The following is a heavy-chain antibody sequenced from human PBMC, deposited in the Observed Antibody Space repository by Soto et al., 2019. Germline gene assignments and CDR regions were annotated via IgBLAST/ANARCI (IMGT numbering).Heavy chain of an antibody. D-gene: IGHD6-13*01. CDR3: ARDLCVGWGIAAARNWFDP. Sequence: QVQLVQSGAEVKKPGASVKVSCKASGYTFTSYAMHWVRQAPGQRLDWMGWINAGNGNTKYSQKFQGRVTITRDTSASTASMELSSLRSEDTAVYYCARDLCVGWGIAAARNWFDPWGQGTLVTVSS. J-gene: IGHJ5*02. V-gene: IGHV1-3*01. CDR1: GYTFTSYA. CDR2: INAGNGNT.